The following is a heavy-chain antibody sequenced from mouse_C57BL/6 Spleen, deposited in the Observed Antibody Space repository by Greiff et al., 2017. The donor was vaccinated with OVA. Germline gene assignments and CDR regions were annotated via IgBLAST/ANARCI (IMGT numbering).Heavy chain of an antibody. V-gene: IGHV1-54*01. CDR3: AMDYDYDDYYAMDY. CDR1: GYAFTNYL. J-gene: IGHJ4*01. CDR2: INPGSGGT. Sequence: QVQLQQSGAELVRPGTSVKVSCKASGYAFTNYLIEWVKQRPGQGLEWIGVINPGSGGTNYNEKFKGKATLTADKSSSTVYMQLSSLTSEDSAVYFCAMDYDYDDYYAMDYWGQGTSVTVSS. D-gene: IGHD2-4*01.